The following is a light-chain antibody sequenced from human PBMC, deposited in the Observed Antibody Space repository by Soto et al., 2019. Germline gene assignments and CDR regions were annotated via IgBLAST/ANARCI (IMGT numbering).Light chain of an antibody. CDR1: QSVSSTY. CDR3: QQRRKWPPD. J-gene: IGKJ5*01. V-gene: IGKV3-11*01. Sequence: EIVLTQSRGTPSLSPGERATLSCRASQSVSSTYLAWYQQKPGQAPRIVIYDGSHRATDIPARFSGSGSGTDFTLTISRLETEDFAVYYCQQRRKWPPDFGQGTRLEIK. CDR2: DGS.